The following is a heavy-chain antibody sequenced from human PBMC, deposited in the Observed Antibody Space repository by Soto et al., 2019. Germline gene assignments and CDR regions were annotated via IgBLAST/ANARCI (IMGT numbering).Heavy chain of an antibody. Sequence: PWVTLSLTCAIYGASFSPYHWGWIRQSPGKGLECVGEVNPSGIHCYNPSIKTRFTMSVDASKKQFSLKMASLTAADTDIYYCARSPTFYNYVWGDSTYWGQGALVTVSS. V-gene: IGHV4-34*01. CDR3: ARSPTFYNYVWGDSTY. J-gene: IGHJ4*02. CDR2: VNPSGIH. D-gene: IGHD3-16*01. CDR1: GASFSPYH.